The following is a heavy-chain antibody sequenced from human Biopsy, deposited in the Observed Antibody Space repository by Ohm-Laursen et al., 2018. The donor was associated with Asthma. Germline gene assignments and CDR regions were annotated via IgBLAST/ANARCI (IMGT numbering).Heavy chain of an antibody. CDR2: INPNGGGT. CDR1: GFTFIGYH. D-gene: IGHD7-27*01. CDR3: ARGQKSPGDRWFDP. V-gene: IGHV1-2*06. J-gene: IGHJ5*02. Sequence: AASVKVSCNASGFTFIGYHIFWMRQAPGQGLEWMGRINPNGGGTHYAQKFQGRVTLTRDTSISAAYMDLSALTSDDTAVYYCARGQKSPGDRWFDPWGQGTLVTVSS.